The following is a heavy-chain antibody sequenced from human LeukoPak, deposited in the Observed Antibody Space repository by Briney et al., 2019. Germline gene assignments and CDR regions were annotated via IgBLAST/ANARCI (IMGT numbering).Heavy chain of an antibody. D-gene: IGHD3-3*01. V-gene: IGHV3-23*01. CDR3: AKDSDFWSGSSSDFDY. J-gene: IGHJ4*02. Sequence: PGGSLRLSCAASGFTFRSYAMSWVRQAPGKGLEWVSAISRSGGSTYYADSVKGRFTISRDNAKNTLYLQMNSLRAEDTAIYYCAKDSDFWSGSSSDFDYWGQGTLVTVSS. CDR2: ISRSGGST. CDR1: GFTFRSYA.